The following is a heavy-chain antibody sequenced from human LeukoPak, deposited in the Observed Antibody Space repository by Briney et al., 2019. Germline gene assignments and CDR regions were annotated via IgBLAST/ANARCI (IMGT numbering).Heavy chain of an antibody. CDR2: ISPGDSDT. CDR3: ARYLRWLKSSGPPDAF. V-gene: IGHV5-51*01. CDR1: GYSFTTYW. Sequence: GESLKISCKGSGYSFTTYWIAWVRQMPGIGLEWMGIISPGDSDTRYSPSFQGQVTISADKSISTAYLQWSSLKASDTAIYYCARYLRWLKSSGPPDAFWGQGTLVTVSS. J-gene: IGHJ4*02. D-gene: IGHD5-24*01.